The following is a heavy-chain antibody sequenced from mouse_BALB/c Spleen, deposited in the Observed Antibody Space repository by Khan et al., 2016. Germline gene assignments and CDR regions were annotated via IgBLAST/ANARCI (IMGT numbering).Heavy chain of an antibody. D-gene: IGHD1-1*01. CDR2: IWRGGNT. Sequence: VQLQESGPSLVQPSQSLSITCTVSGFSLTTYVVHWVRQSPGKGLEWLGVIWRGGNTDYNAAFMSRLRITKDNSKSQVFFKMHSLQADDTAIYSCAKVDYEDSDGAWLAYWGQGSLVTVSA. J-gene: IGHJ3*01. V-gene: IGHV2-5-1*01. CDR1: GFSLTTYV. CDR3: AKVDYEDSDGAWLAY.